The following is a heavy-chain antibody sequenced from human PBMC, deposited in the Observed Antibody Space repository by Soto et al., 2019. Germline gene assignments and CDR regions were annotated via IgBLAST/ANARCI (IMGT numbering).Heavy chain of an antibody. CDR2: ISSSSSTI. Sequence: QPGGSLRLSCAASGFTFSSYSMNWVRQAPGKGLEWVSYISSSSSTIYYADSVKGRFTFSRDNSKNTLYLQMNSLRAEDTAVYYCARDGGLRLDYFDYWGQGTRVTVSS. D-gene: IGHD4-17*01. CDR1: GFTFSSYS. J-gene: IGHJ4*02. CDR3: ARDGGLRLDYFDY. V-gene: IGHV3-48*01.